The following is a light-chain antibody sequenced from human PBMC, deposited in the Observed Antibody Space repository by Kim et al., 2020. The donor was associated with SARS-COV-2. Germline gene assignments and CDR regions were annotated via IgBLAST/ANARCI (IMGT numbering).Light chain of an antibody. CDR1: QGLLHSNGYNY. CDR2: LGS. J-gene: IGKJ2*03. V-gene: IGKV2-28*01. CDR3: MQALQNPYS. Sequence: EPASISSRSSQGLLHSNGYNYLDWYLQKPGQSPQLLIYLGSNRASGVPDRFSGSGSGTDFTLKIRRVEAEDVGVYYCMQALQNPYSFGQGTKLEI.